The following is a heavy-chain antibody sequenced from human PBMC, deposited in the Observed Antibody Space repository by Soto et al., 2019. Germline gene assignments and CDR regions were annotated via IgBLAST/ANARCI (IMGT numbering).Heavy chain of an antibody. D-gene: IGHD3-10*01. CDR1: GFTFSSHA. Sequence: SLRLSCTASGFTFSSHAMSWVRQAPGKGLEWVSVISGRSDIIHYADSVKGRFTISRDNSKNTLYLQMKSLRAEDTAVYYCAKDRSLVRGALDYWGQGTLVTVSS. J-gene: IGHJ4*02. CDR2: ISGRSDII. CDR3: AKDRSLVRGALDY. V-gene: IGHV3-23*01.